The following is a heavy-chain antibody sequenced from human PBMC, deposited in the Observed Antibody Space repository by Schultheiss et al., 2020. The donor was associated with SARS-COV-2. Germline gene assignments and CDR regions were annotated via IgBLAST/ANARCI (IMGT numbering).Heavy chain of an antibody. J-gene: IGHJ4*02. Sequence: ASVKVSCKASGYTFTSYYMHWVRQAPGQGLEWMGWINPNSGGTNYAQKFQGRVTMTRDTSISTAYMELSSLRSEDTAVYYCARATRRGATRSYYFDYWGQGTLVTVSS. D-gene: IGHD1-26*01. V-gene: IGHV1-2*02. CDR2: INPNSGGT. CDR3: ARATRRGATRSYYFDY. CDR1: GYTFTSYY.